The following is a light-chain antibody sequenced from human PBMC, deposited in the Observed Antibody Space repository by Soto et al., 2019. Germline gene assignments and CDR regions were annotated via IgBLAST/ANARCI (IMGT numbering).Light chain of an antibody. CDR3: QKSYSTPRT. CDR1: QSISNY. Sequence: DIQMTQSPSSLSASIGDRVTITCRAGQSISNYLNWYQQKPGKAPKLLIYAASSLQSGVPSRFSGSGSRTDFTLTISSLQPEDVANYYCQKSYSTPRTFGQGTKLEIK. V-gene: IGKV1-39*01. J-gene: IGKJ2*01. CDR2: AAS.